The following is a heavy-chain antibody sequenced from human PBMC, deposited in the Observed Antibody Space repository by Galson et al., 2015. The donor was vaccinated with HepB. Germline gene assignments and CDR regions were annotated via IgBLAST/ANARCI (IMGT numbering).Heavy chain of an antibody. CDR2: VYYSGST. J-gene: IGHJ4*02. V-gene: IGHV4-59*08. CDR3: ARASPSRAKFDY. Sequence: ETLSLTCTVSGGSISSYYWNWMRQPPGKGLEWIGYVYYSGSTSYNPSLKSRLTISLDTSKNQFSLRLSSVTAADTAVYYCARASPSRAKFDYWGQGTLVTVSS. CDR1: GGSISSYY. D-gene: IGHD3-10*01.